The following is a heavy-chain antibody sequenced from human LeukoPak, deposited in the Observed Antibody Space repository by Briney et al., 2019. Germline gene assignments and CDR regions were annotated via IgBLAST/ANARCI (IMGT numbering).Heavy chain of an antibody. CDR2: IYSSGAT. V-gene: IGHV4-4*07. CDR3: ARDVLHDFWSGYPFDY. CDR1: GDSLSGYY. D-gene: IGHD3-3*01. J-gene: IGHJ4*02. Sequence: SETLSLTCTVSGDSLSGYYWTWLRQPAGKGLEWIGRIYSSGATNYNPSLKSRVTMSLDTSKKQFSLSLSSVTAADTAVYCCARDVLHDFWSGYPFDYWGQGTLVTVSS.